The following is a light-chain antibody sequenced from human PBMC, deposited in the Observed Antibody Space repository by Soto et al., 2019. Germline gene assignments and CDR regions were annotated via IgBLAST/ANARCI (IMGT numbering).Light chain of an antibody. CDR2: GTS. CDR1: QTISSNY. J-gene: IGKJ1*01. CDR3: QQYFSCT. V-gene: IGKV3-20*01. Sequence: EIVLTQSPGTLSVSPGERATLSCRASQTISSNYLAWYQQKPGQAPSLLIYGTSSRATGIPDRFSGSGSGTDFTLTIRRLEPEVSSIYYCQQYFSCTFGQGPKVQIK.